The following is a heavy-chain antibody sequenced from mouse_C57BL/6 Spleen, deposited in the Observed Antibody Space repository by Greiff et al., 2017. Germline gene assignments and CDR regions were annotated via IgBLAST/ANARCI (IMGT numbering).Heavy chain of an antibody. CDR1: GYTFTSYD. J-gene: IGHJ2*01. V-gene: IGHV1-85*01. CDR3: ARLEGTDY. D-gene: IGHD3-3*01. Sequence: QVHVKQSGPELVKPGASVKLSCKASGYTFTSYDINWVKQRPGQGLEWIGWIYPRDGSTKYNEKFKGKATLTVDTSSSTAYMELHSLTSEDSAVYFCARLEGTDYWGQGTTLTVSS. CDR2: IYPRDGST.